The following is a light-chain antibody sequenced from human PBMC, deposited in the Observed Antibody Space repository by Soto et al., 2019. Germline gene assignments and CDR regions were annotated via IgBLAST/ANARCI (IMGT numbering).Light chain of an antibody. Sequence: EIVMTQSPATLSVSPGERATLSCRASQSISSNLAWYQQKPGQAPRLLIYGASTRATGIPARFSGSGSGTEFTLTISSLQSEDFAVYYGQQYNNWPPWTFGKGTKVEIK. CDR2: GAS. V-gene: IGKV3-15*01. CDR3: QQYNNWPPWT. J-gene: IGKJ1*01. CDR1: QSISSN.